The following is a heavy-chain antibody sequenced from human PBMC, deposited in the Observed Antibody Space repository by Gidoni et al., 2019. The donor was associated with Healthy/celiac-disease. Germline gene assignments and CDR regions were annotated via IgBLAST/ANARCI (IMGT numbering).Heavy chain of an antibody. D-gene: IGHD2-15*01. Sequence: QVQLVQCGAEVKKPGASVKVSCKASGYTFTGYYRHWVRQAPGQGLEWVGRINPNSGGTNYAQKFQGRVTMTRDTSISTAYMELSRLRSDDTAVYYCARDLTRIFAAPDYWGQGTLVTVSS. CDR3: ARDLTRIFAAPDY. V-gene: IGHV1-2*06. CDR1: GYTFTGYY. J-gene: IGHJ4*02. CDR2: INPNSGGT.